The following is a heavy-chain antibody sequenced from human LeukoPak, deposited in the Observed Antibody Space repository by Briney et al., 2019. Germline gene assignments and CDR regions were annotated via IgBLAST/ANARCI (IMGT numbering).Heavy chain of an antibody. Sequence: QPGGSLRLSCAASGFTFSSYSMNWVRQAPGKGLEWVSYISSSSSTIYYADSVKGRFTISRDNAKNSLYLQMNSLRAEDTAVYYCARGSDGYNTWYFDYWGQGTLVTVSS. D-gene: IGHD5-24*01. CDR3: ARGSDGYNTWYFDY. V-gene: IGHV3-48*04. CDR2: ISSSSSTI. CDR1: GFTFSSYS. J-gene: IGHJ4*02.